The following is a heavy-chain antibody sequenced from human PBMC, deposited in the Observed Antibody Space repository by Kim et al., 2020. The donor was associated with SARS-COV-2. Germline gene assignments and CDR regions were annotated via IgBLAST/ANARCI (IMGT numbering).Heavy chain of an antibody. CDR1: GFTFSSYS. Sequence: GGSLRLSCAASGFTFSSYSMNWVRQAPGKGLEWVSSISSSSSYIYYADSVKGRFTISRDNAKNSLYLQMNSLRAEDTAVYYCARLSNAIADKRKFDPWGQGTLVTVSS. D-gene: IGHD6-13*01. V-gene: IGHV3-21*01. J-gene: IGHJ5*02. CDR3: ARLSNAIADKRKFDP. CDR2: ISSSSSYI.